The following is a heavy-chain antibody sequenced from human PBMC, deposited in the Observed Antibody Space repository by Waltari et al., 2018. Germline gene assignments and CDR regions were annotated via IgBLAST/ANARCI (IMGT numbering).Heavy chain of an antibody. J-gene: IGHJ6*02. D-gene: IGHD3-10*01. V-gene: IGHV4-39*07. Sequence: QLQLQESGPGLVKPSETLSLTCTVSGGSISSSSYYWGWIRQPPGKGLEWIGSIYYSGSTYYNPSLKSRVTISVDTSKNQFSLKLSSVTAADTAVYYCARDDGTMVQGAVYYGMDVWGQGTTVTVSS. CDR1: GGSISSSSYY. CDR3: ARDDGTMVQGAVYYGMDV. CDR2: IYYSGST.